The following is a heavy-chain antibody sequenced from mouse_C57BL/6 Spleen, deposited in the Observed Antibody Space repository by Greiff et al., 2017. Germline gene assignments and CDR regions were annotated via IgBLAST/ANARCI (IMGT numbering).Heavy chain of an antibody. J-gene: IGHJ2*01. D-gene: IGHD6-1*01. Sequence: EVKLVESGGGLVKPGGSLKLSCAASGFTFSDYGMHWVRQAPEKGLEWVAYIRSGSSTIYYADTVKGRFTISRDNATNTLFLQMNSLWAEYTAMYYCARGSYIDYWGQGTTLTVSS. V-gene: IGHV5-17*01. CDR2: IRSGSSTI. CDR3: ARGSYIDY. CDR1: GFTFSDYG.